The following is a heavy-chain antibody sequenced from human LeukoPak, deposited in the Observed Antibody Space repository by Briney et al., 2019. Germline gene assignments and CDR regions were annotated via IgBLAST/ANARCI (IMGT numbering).Heavy chain of an antibody. V-gene: IGHV5-51*01. D-gene: IGHD5-18*01. CDR3: ARLPRVDTAMVTEYYFDY. J-gene: IGHJ4*02. Sequence: GESLQISCKGSGYSFTSYWIGWVRQLPGKGLGWMGIIYPGDSDTRYSPSFQGQVTISADKSISTAYLQWSSLKASDTAMYYCARLPRVDTAMVTEYYFDYWGQGTLVTVSS. CDR2: IYPGDSDT. CDR1: GYSFTSYW.